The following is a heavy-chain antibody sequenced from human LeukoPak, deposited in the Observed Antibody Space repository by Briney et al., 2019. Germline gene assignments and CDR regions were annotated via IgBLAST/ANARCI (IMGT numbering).Heavy chain of an antibody. CDR3: ARNPSDPDYDYVWGSYRTYYFDY. CDR1: GGSISSSSYY. Sequence: SETLSLTCTVSGGSISSSSYYWGWTRQPPGKGLEWIGSIYYSGSTYYNPSLKSRVTISVDTSKNQFSLKLSSVTAADTAVYYCARNPSDPDYDYVWGSYRTYYFDYWGQGTLVTVSS. D-gene: IGHD3-16*02. V-gene: IGHV4-39*01. CDR2: IYYSGST. J-gene: IGHJ4*02.